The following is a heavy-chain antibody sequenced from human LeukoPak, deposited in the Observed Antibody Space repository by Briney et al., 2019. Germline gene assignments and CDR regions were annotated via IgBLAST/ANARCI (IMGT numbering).Heavy chain of an antibody. D-gene: IGHD1-20*01. V-gene: IGHV3-30*04. CDR2: ISYDGSNK. CDR1: GFTFSSYA. J-gene: IGHJ4*02. CDR3: ARAGYNWNLLADY. Sequence: PGGSLRLSCAASGFTFSSYAMRWVRQAPGKGLEWVAVISYDGSNKYYADSVKGRFTISRDNSKNTLYLQMNSLRAEDTAVYYCARAGYNWNLLADYWGQGTLVTVSS.